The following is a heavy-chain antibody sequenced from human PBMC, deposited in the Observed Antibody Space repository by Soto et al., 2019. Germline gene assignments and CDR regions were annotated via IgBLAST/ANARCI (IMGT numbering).Heavy chain of an antibody. CDR1: GGTFSSYA. V-gene: IGHV1-69*13. CDR3: AGRGTPVTFFGVFFSIYYYYSVRAV. D-gene: IGHD3-3*01. CDR2: IIPIFGTA. Sequence: SVKVSCKASGGTFSSYAISWVRQAPGQGLEWMGGIIPIFGTANYAQKFQGRVTITADESTSTAYMELSSLRSEDTAVYYWAGRGTPVTFFGVFFSIYYYYSVRAVGGQGTTVPVSS. J-gene: IGHJ6*02.